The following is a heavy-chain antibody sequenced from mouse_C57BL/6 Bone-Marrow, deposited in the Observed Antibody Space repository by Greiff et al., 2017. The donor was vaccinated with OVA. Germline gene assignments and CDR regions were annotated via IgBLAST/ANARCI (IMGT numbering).Heavy chain of an antibody. CDR3: ARRGHYYGSRCFDV. CDR2: INPSNGGT. J-gene: IGHJ1*03. D-gene: IGHD1-1*01. V-gene: IGHV1-53*01. CDR1: GYTFTSYW. Sequence: VQLQQSGTELVKPGASVKLSCKASGYTFTSYWMHWVKQRPGQGLEWIGNINPSNGGTNSNEKFKSKATLTVDKSSSTAYMQLSSLTSEDSAVYLCARRGHYYGSRCFDVWGTGTTVTVSS.